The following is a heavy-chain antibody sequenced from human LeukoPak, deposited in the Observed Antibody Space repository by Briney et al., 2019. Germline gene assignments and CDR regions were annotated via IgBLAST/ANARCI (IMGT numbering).Heavy chain of an antibody. D-gene: IGHD2-15*01. CDR1: GFTFSSYA. Sequence: PGGSLRLSCPASGFTFSSYAMSWVRQAPGKGLEWVSTISGSGGSTFYADSVKGRFTISRDNSKNTLYLQMNSLRAEDTAVHYCAKAPYCSGVSCYLYYFDDWGQGTLVTVSS. J-gene: IGHJ4*02. V-gene: IGHV3-23*01. CDR3: AKAPYCSGVSCYLYYFDD. CDR2: ISGSGGST.